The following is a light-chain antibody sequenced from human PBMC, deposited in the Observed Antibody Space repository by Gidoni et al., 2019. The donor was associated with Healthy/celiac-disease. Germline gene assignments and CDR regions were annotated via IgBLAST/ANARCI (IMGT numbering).Light chain of an antibody. CDR1: SSDVGGYTY. Sequence: QSALTQPASVSGSPGQSITISCTGTSSDVGGYTYVSLYQQHPGKAPKLRIYEVSNRPSGVSNRFSGSKSGNTASLTISGLQAEDEADYYCSSYTSSSTLIFGTGTKVTVL. CDR2: EVS. CDR3: SSYTSSSTLI. J-gene: IGLJ1*01. V-gene: IGLV2-14*01.